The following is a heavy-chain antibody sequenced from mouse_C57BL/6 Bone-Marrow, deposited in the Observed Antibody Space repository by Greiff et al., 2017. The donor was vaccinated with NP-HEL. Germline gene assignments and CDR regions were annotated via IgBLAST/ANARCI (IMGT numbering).Heavy chain of an antibody. CDR1: GYSFTGYY. CDR3: AREDFDY. J-gene: IGHJ2*01. CDR2: INPSTGGT. Sequence: VHVKQSGPELVKPGASVKISCKASGYSFTGYYMNWVKQSPEKSLEWIGEINPSTGGTTYNQKFKAKATLTVDKSSSTAYMQLKSLTSEDSAVYYCAREDFDYWGQGTTLTVSS. V-gene: IGHV1-42*01.